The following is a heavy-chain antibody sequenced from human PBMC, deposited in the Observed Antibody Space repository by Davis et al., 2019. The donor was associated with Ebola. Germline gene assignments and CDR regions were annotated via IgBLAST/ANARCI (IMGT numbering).Heavy chain of an antibody. D-gene: IGHD1-26*01. V-gene: IGHV3-73*01. CDR3: TSTKIVGATTPAFDI. CDR2: IRSKPNNYAT. J-gene: IGHJ3*02. Sequence: GESLKISCAASGFTFSVSAVHWVRQASGKGLERVGRIRSKPNNYATVYAASGKGRFTMSRDDSKNTAYLQMNSLTTEDTAVYYCTSTKIVGATTPAFDIWGQGTMVTVSS. CDR1: GFTFSVSA.